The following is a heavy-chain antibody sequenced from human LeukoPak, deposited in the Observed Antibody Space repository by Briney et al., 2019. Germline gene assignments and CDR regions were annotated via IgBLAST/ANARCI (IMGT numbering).Heavy chain of an antibody. CDR3: ARGLVGDYFDY. CDR2: ISSTSSTI. CDR1: GFTFSSYS. J-gene: IGHJ4*02. D-gene: IGHD2-15*01. Sequence: PGGSLRLSCAASGFTFSSYSMHWVRQAPGKGLEWVSYISSTSSTIYYADSVKGRFTISRDNGKNSLYLQMNSLTAEDTAVYYCARGLVGDYFDYWGQGTLVTVSS. V-gene: IGHV3-48*01.